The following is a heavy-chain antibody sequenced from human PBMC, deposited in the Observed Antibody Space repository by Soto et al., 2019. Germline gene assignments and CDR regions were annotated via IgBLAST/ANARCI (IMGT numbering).Heavy chain of an antibody. CDR1: GFTFSSYS. J-gene: IGHJ4*02. CDR2: ISSSSSTI. D-gene: IGHD2-2*01. Sequence: GGSLRLSCAASGFTFSSYSMNWVRQAPGKGLEWVSYISSSSSTIPYADSVKGRFTISGDNAKNSLYPQMNSLRAEDTAVYYCARVDPGLPAAMVTDYWGQGTLVTVSS. CDR3: ARVDPGLPAAMVTDY. V-gene: IGHV3-48*01.